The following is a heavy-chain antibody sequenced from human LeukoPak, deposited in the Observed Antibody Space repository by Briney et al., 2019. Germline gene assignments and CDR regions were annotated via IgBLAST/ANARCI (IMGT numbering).Heavy chain of an antibody. J-gene: IGHJ3*02. CDR2: MNPNSGNT. V-gene: IGHV1-8*01. D-gene: IGHD3-22*01. CDR1: GYTFTSHD. CDR3: ARGMILGLDAFDI. Sequence: GASVKVSCKASGYTFTSHDINWVRQATGQGLEWMGWMNPNSGNTGYAQKFQGRVTITRNTSISTAYMELSSLRSEDTAVYYCARGMILGLDAFDIWGQGTMVTVSS.